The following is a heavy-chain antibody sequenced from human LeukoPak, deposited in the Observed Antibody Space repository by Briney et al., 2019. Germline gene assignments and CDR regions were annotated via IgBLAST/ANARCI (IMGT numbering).Heavy chain of an antibody. CDR1: GFGFSSYW. V-gene: IGHV3-7*01. J-gene: IGHJ4*02. D-gene: IGHD3-22*01. CDR3: ASSHDSSGND. CDR2: IKYDGTHK. Sequence: GGSLRLSCVASGFGFSSYWMAWVRQAPGKGLEWVANIKYDGTHKFYADSVKGRFTISRDNAKNSLFLEMNSLRADDTAVYFCASSHDSSGNDWGQGTLVAVSS.